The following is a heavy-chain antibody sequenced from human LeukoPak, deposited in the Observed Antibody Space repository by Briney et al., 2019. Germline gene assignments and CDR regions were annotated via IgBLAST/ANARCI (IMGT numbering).Heavy chain of an antibody. CDR3: ARGDYQGFYYFDY. V-gene: IGHV3-66*01. CDR1: GFPVSRNY. CDR2: IYSGGST. J-gene: IGHJ4*02. D-gene: IGHD2-2*01. Sequence: GGSLRLSCAGSGFPVSRNYMSWVRQAPGKGLEWVSVIYSGGSTYYADSVKGRFTISTDNSKNTLNLQMNSLRAEGTAVYSCARGDYQGFYYFDYWGQGTLVTVSS.